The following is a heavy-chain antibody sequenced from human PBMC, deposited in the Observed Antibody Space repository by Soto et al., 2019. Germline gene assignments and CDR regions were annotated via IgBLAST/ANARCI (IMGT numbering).Heavy chain of an antibody. V-gene: IGHV4-61*01. D-gene: IGHD1-26*01. CDR3: ARDSPVGATSL. CDR2: ISNTGST. CDR1: GGSVSSGSYY. J-gene: IGHJ4*02. Sequence: QVQLQESGPGLVKPSETLSLPCTVSGGSVSSGSYYWSWIRQPPGKGLEWDGYISNTGSTQYNPSLKSRVTRSVDTAKNQFSLKLSSVTAADTALYYGARDSPVGATSLWGQGTLVTVSS.